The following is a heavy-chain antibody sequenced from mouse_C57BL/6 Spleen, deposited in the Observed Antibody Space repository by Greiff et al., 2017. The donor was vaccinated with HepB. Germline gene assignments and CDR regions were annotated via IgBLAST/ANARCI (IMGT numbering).Heavy chain of an antibody. D-gene: IGHD2-3*01. Sequence: VKLVDSGPGLVQPSQSLSITCTVSGFSLTSYGVHWVRQSPGKGLEWLGVIWSGGSTDYNAAFISRLSISKDNSKSQVFFKMNSLQADDTAIYYCARDSDGYYRALYAMDYWGQGTSVTVSS. V-gene: IGHV2-2*01. CDR3: ARDSDGYYRALYAMDY. CDR2: IWSGGST. CDR1: GFSLTSYG. J-gene: IGHJ4*01.